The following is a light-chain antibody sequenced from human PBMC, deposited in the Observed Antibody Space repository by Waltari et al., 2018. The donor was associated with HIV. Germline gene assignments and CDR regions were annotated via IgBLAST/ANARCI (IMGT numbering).Light chain of an antibody. V-gene: IGLV1-40*01. J-gene: IGLJ2*01. CDR3: QSYDSSLSGVV. Sequence: QSVLTQPPSVSGAPGQRVTISCTGGSSNIRAGYAVHWYQQLPGTAPNLLIYGNTNRPSGVPDRFSGSKSGTSASLAITGLQAEDESDYYCQSYDSSLSGVVFGGGTKLTVL. CDR2: GNT. CDR1: SSNIRAGYA.